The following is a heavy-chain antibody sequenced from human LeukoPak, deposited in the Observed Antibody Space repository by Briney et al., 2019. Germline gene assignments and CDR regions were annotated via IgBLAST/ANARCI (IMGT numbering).Heavy chain of an antibody. CDR2: ISGSGGST. CDR1: GFTFSSYA. Sequence: PGGSLRLSCAASGFTFSSYAMSWVRQAPGKGLEWVSAISGSGGSTYYADSVKGRFTISRDNSKNTLYLQMNSLRAEDTAVYYCAKDDYCGGDCYSYIMDYWGQGTTVTVSS. V-gene: IGHV3-23*01. D-gene: IGHD2-21*02. CDR3: AKDDYCGGDCYSYIMDY. J-gene: IGHJ6*02.